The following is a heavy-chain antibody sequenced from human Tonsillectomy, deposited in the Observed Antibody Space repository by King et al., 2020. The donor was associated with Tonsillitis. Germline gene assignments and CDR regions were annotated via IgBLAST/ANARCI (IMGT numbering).Heavy chain of an antibody. D-gene: IGHD1-26*01. CDR3: ARGHWEIAS. J-gene: IGHJ5*02. CDR1: GSSISGYY. V-gene: IGHV4-4*09. Sequence: QLQESGPGLVKPSETLSLTCTVSGSSISGYYWSWIRQPPGKALEWIGYISNNGDTYYIPSLESRVTISVDTSKNQLSLNLTSVTAADTAVYYCARGHWEIASWGQGTLITVHS. CDR2: ISNNGDT.